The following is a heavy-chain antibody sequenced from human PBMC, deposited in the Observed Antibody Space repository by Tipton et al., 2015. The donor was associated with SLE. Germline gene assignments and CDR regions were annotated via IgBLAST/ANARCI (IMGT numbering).Heavy chain of an antibody. CDR2: MNPNSGNT. D-gene: IGHD2-2*01. CDR1: GYTFTSYD. J-gene: IGHJ4*02. Sequence: QSGAEVKKPGASVKDSCKASGYTFTSYDINWVRQATGQGLEWMGWMNPNSGNTGYAQKFQGRVTMTRNTSISTAYMELSSLRSEDTAVYNCARGCSSTSCTKGDYWGQATLVTVSS. V-gene: IGHV1-8*01. CDR3: ARGCSSTSCTKGDY.